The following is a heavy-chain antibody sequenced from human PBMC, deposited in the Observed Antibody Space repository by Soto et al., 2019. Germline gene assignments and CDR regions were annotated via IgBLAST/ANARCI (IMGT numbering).Heavy chain of an antibody. CDR2: IIPILGIA. D-gene: IGHD2-2*01. CDR1: GGTFSSYT. CDR3: ARGVVPAATPYYYGMDV. J-gene: IGHJ6*02. Sequence: QVQLVQSGAEVKKPGSSVKVSCKASGGTFSSYTISWVRQAPGQGLEWMGRIIPILGIANYAQKCQGRVTITADKSSGTAYMELSSLRSEDTAVYYCARGVVPAATPYYYGMDVWGQGTTVTVSS. V-gene: IGHV1-69*02.